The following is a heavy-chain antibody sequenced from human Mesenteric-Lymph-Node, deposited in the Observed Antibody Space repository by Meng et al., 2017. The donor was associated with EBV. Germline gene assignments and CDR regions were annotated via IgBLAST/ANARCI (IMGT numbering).Heavy chain of an antibody. CDR3: ARCITMVQGVRVY. J-gene: IGHJ4*02. D-gene: IGHD3-10*01. Sequence: QVQLVQSGAEVKKPGASVKVSCKASGYTFTSYAMHWVRQAPGQRLEWMGWINAGNGNTKYSQKFQGRVTITRDTSASTAYMELSSLRSEDTAVYYCARCITMVQGVRVYWRQGTLVTVSA. CDR2: INAGNGNT. V-gene: IGHV1-3*01. CDR1: GYTFTSYA.